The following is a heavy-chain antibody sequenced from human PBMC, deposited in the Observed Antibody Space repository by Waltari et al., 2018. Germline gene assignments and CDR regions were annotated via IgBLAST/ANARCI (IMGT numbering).Heavy chain of an antibody. D-gene: IGHD6-13*01. Sequence: QVQLQESGPGLVKPLETLSLTCTVSGGSLSSYSLRWIRESPGKGLEWIGYVDYMGSTNYNPYLKSRVTISVNTSKNQFSLMVNSVTAADTAIYYCARRMGYRSSWYGWTFDSWGQGTLVTVSS. CDR2: VDYMGST. CDR3: ARRMGYRSSWYGWTFDS. CDR1: GGSLSSYS. V-gene: IGHV4-59*01. J-gene: IGHJ5*01.